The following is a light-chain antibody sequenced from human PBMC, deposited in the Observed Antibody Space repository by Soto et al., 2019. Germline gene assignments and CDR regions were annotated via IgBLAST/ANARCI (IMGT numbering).Light chain of an antibody. CDR2: GAS. Sequence: EIVLTQSPGTLSLSPGEEATLSCRASQSVDSNYLAWYQQKPGQTPRLIIYGASGRADGIPHRFSGSGFGTDFTLTISRLEPEDFAVYYCQQYKAFGQGTKVDIK. CDR3: QQYKA. J-gene: IGKJ1*01. V-gene: IGKV3-20*01. CDR1: QSVDSNY.